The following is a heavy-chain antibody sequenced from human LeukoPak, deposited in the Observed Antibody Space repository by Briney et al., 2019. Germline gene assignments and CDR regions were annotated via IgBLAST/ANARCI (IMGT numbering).Heavy chain of an antibody. J-gene: IGHJ4*02. D-gene: IGHD3-10*01. CDR3: TRESRVTMVGGATAD. V-gene: IGHV4-59*12. Sequence: PSETLSLTCTVSGGSISSYYWSWIRQPPGKGLEWIGYIYYSGSTNYNPSLKSRVTISVDTPKNQFSLKLSSVTAADTAVYYCTRESRVTMVGGATADWGQGTLVTVSS. CDR2: IYYSGST. CDR1: GGSISSYY.